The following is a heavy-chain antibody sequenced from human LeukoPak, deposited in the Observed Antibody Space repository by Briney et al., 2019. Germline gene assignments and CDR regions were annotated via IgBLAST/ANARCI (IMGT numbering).Heavy chain of an antibody. D-gene: IGHD6-13*01. CDR3: AKECSSSWFDY. CDR1: GFTFSSYG. V-gene: IGHV3-30*18. J-gene: IGHJ5*01. CDR2: ISYDGSNR. Sequence: GGSLRLSCAASGFTFSSYGMHWVRQAPGKGLVWVAVISYDGSNRYYADSVKGRFTISRDNSKNTLYLQMNSLRAEDTAVYYCAKECSSSWFDYWGQGTLVTVSS.